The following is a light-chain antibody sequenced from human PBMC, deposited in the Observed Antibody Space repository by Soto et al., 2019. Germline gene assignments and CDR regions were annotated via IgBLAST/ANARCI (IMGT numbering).Light chain of an antibody. V-gene: IGKV3-20*01. CDR3: QQYGSSPQT. J-gene: IGKJ1*01. Sequence: IVLTQSPGTLSLSPGERATLSCRASQSVSSSDLAWYQQRPGQAPRLLIYGASSRATDIPDRFSGSGSGTDFTLTISRLEPEDFAVYFCQQYGSSPQTFGQGTKV. CDR1: QSVSSSD. CDR2: GAS.